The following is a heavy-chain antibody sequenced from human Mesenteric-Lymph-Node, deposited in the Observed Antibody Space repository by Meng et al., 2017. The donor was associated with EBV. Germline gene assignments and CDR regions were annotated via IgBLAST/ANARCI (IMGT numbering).Heavy chain of an antibody. CDR1: GGSITETNT. Sequence: QLHLQESGPGLVKPSGXLSLTCAVSGGSITETNTWSWVRQPPGKGLEWIGEIYHHGGTNYNPSLKSRVTISLDKSKNQFSLSLSSVTAADTAVYFCAREEHTSSYFSDWGQGTLVTVSS. D-gene: IGHD2-2*01. J-gene: IGHJ4*02. CDR3: AREEHTSSYFSD. V-gene: IGHV4-4*02. CDR2: IYHHGGT.